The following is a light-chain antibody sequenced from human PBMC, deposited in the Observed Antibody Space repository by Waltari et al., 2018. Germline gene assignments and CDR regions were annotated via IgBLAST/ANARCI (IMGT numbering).Light chain of an antibody. Sequence: DIVMTQSPDSLAVSLGERATINCKSSQSVISSFNNKNYLTWFQQKAGEPPKLLIYWASTRESGVPDRFSGSGSGTDFTLPIRGLQAEDVAVYYCQQYSATPPTFGQGTKVEIK. J-gene: IGKJ1*01. CDR1: QSVISSFNNKNY. CDR3: QQYSATPPT. V-gene: IGKV4-1*01. CDR2: WAS.